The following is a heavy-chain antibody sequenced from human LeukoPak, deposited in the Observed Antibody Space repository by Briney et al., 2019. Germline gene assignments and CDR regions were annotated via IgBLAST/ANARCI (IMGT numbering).Heavy chain of an antibody. CDR3: ARDREDCSSTSCYTSYNWFDP. CDR2: INPNSGGT. J-gene: IGHJ5*02. CDR1: GYTFTGYY. Sequence: ASVKVSCKASGYTFTGYYMHWVRQAPGQGPEWMGWINPNSGGTNYAQKFQGRVTMTRDTSISTAYMELSRLRSDDTAVYYCARDREDCSSTSCYTSYNWFDPWGQGTLVTVSS. V-gene: IGHV1-2*02. D-gene: IGHD2-2*02.